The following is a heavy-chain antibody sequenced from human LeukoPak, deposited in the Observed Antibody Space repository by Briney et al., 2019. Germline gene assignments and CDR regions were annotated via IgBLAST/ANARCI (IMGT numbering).Heavy chain of an antibody. V-gene: IGHV3-30*18. Sequence: GGSLRLSCAVSGFTFSSYAMHWVRQAPGKGLEWVAVISWDTSDRYYTDSVRGRFTISRDNAKKTLYLQMNNVRTEDTAVYCCAKSLNFLGSVPVGACDFWGQGTAVTVSS. CDR3: AKSLNFLGSVPVGACDF. D-gene: IGHD2/OR15-2a*01. CDR1: GFTFSSYA. CDR2: ISWDTSDR. J-gene: IGHJ3*01.